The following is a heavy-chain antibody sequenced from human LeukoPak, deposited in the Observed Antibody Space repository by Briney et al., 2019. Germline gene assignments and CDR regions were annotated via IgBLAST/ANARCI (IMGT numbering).Heavy chain of an antibody. D-gene: IGHD1-1*01. Sequence: SETLSLTCTVSGCSISSYYWSWIRQPPGKGLDGIGYIYYSGSYNYNPYLKSRVTIAVDTSKNQFSLKLSSVTAADTAVYYCAREVRVVHKGGEDAFDIWGQGTMVTVSS. CDR1: GCSISSYY. J-gene: IGHJ3*02. V-gene: IGHV4-59*01. CDR3: AREVRVVHKGGEDAFDI. CDR2: IYYSGSY.